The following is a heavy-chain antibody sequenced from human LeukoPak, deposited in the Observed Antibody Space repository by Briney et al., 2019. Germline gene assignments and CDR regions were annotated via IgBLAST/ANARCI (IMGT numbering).Heavy chain of an antibody. Sequence: SETLSLTCTVSGDSINNYYWSWIRQPPGKGLEWIGYMYYNGSPNYNPSLKSRVTISVDRSKKQFSLKLTSVTAADTAVYYCAGQTIAARRRGYYFDYWGQGTLVTVSS. CDR1: GDSINNYY. CDR3: AGQTIAARRRGYYFDY. D-gene: IGHD6-6*01. J-gene: IGHJ4*02. V-gene: IGHV4-59*03. CDR2: MYYNGSP.